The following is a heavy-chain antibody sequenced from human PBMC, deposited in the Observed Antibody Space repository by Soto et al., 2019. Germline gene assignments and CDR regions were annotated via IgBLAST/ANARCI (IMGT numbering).Heavy chain of an antibody. V-gene: IGHV3-48*03. Sequence: EVQLVESGGGLVQPGGSLRLSCAASGLTFSFYEMNWVRQAPGEGLEWVSYITSSGSTIYYADSVKGRFTISRDNAKNSLYLQMNSLSAEDTAVYYCARGPHSSPMGAEDYWGQGTLVTVSS. CDR1: GLTFSFYE. J-gene: IGHJ4*02. CDR2: ITSSGSTI. D-gene: IGHD6-13*01. CDR3: ARGPHSSPMGAEDY.